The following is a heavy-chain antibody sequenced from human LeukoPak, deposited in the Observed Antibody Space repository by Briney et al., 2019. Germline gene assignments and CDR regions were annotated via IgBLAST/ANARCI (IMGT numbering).Heavy chain of an antibody. J-gene: IGHJ4*02. CDR1: GYTFTGYY. CDR3: ASGGERYSSGWCGDY. Sequence: GASVKVSCKASGYTFTGYYMHWVRQAPGQGLEWMGWINPNSGGTKYAQKFQGRVTMTRDTSISTAYMELSRLTSDDTAVYYCASGGERYSSGWCGDYWGQGTLVTVSS. D-gene: IGHD6-19*01. V-gene: IGHV1-2*02. CDR2: INPNSGGT.